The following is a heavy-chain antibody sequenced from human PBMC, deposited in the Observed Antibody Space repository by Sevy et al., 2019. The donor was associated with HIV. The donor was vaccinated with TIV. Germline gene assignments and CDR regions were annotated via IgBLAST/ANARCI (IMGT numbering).Heavy chain of an antibody. J-gene: IGHJ6*02. V-gene: IGHV3-21*01. Sequence: GGSLRLSCAASGFTFSSYSMNWVRQAPGKGLEWVSSISSSSSYIYYADSVKGRFTISRDNAKNSLYLQMNSLRAEDTAGYYCARDLLPSADYDFWSGYYRSSPHYYYYYGMDVWGQGTTVTVSS. CDR1: GFTFSSYS. CDR3: ARDLLPSADYDFWSGYYRSSPHYYYYYGMDV. CDR2: ISSSSSYI. D-gene: IGHD3-3*01.